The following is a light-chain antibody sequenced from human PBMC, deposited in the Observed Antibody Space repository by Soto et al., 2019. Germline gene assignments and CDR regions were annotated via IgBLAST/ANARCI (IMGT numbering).Light chain of an antibody. J-gene: IGKJ1*01. Sequence: DIQMTQSPSAVSASVGDTVIISCRASQDIRSWLAWYQQKPGKAPNLLIYAASSLRRGLPSRFSGSGSGTDFTLTITNQQPEDVATCYCQQAKSPGAFGQGTKVEIK. CDR2: AAS. V-gene: IGKV1D-12*01. CDR1: QDIRSW. CDR3: QQAKSPGA.